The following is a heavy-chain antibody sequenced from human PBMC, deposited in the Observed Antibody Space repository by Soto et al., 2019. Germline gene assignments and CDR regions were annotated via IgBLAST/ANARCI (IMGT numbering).Heavy chain of an antibody. V-gene: IGHV1-69*13. Sequence: SVKVCCKASGGTSSSYAISWVRQAPGQGLEWMGGIIPIFGTANYAQKFQGRVTITADESTSTAYMELSSLRSEDTAVYYCARRRESGYSYGPPPPRYYYYGMDVWGQGTTVTVSS. CDR3: ARRRESGYSYGPPPPRYYYYGMDV. J-gene: IGHJ6*02. D-gene: IGHD5-18*01. CDR2: IIPIFGTA. CDR1: GGTSSSYA.